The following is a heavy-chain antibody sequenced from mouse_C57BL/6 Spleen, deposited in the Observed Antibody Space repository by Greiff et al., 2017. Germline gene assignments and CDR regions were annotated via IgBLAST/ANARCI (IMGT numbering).Heavy chain of an antibody. CDR2: IHPNSGST. CDR3: ARGIYDGNYPYGDY. J-gene: IGHJ2*01. Sequence: QVQLKQPGAELVKPGASVKLSCKASGYTFTSYWMHWVKQRPGQGLEWIGMIHPNSGSTNYNEQFKSKATLTVDKSSSTAYMQLSSLTSADAAVYYCARGIYDGNYPYGDYWGQGTTLTVSA. D-gene: IGHD2-1*01. V-gene: IGHV1-64*01. CDR1: GYTFTSYW.